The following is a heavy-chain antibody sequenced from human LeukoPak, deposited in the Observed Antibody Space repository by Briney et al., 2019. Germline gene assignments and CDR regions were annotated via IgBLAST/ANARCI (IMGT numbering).Heavy chain of an antibody. CDR1: GGTFSSYA. CDR3: ARGLVGATRGIDY. J-gene: IGHJ4*02. V-gene: IGHV1-69*13. CDR2: IIPIFGTT. D-gene: IGHD1-26*01. Sequence: GASVKVSCKASGGTFSSYAISWVRQAPGQGLEWMGGIIPIFGTTNYAQKFQGRVSITADETTSTAYLELSSLRSEDTAVHYCARGLVGATRGIDYWGQGTVVTVSS.